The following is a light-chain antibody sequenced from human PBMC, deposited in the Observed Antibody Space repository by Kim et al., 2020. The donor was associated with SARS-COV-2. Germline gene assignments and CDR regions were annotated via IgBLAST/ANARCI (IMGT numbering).Light chain of an antibody. J-gene: IGKJ4*01. CDR3: QQLNSYPF. CDR2: AAS. CDR1: QGISSY. Sequence: DIQLTQSPSFLSASVGDRVTNTCRASQGISSYLAWYQQKPGKAPKLLIYAASTLQSGVPSRFSGSGSGTEFTLTISSLQPEDFATYYCQQLNSYPFFGGGTKVDIK. V-gene: IGKV1-9*01.